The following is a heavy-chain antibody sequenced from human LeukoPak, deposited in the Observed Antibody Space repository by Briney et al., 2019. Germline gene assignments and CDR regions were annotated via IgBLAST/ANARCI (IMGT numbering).Heavy chain of an antibody. CDR1: GFTFDDYA. J-gene: IGHJ4*02. V-gene: IGHV3-9*01. CDR3: AKDHSPHYGSGSYPHY. CDR2: ISWNSGSI. D-gene: IGHD3-10*01. Sequence: GGSLRLSCAASGFTFDDYAMHWVRQAPGKGLDWASGISWNSGSIGYADSVKGRFTISRDNAKNSLYLQMNSLRAEDTALYYCAKDHSPHYGSGSYPHYWGQGTLVTVSS.